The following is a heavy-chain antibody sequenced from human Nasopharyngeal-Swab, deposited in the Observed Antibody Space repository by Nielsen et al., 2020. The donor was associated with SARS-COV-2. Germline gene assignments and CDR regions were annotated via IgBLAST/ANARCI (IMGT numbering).Heavy chain of an antibody. CDR2: ISYDGSNK. D-gene: IGHD2-15*01. J-gene: IGHJ4*02. CDR3: ARDRVGWSIDY. Sequence: GESLKISCAASGFTFGSYAMHWVRQAPGKGLEWVAVISYDGSNKYYADSVKGRFTISRDNSKNTLYLQMNSLRAEDTAVYYCARDRVGWSIDYWGQGTLVTVSS. CDR1: GFTFGSYA. V-gene: IGHV3-30*04.